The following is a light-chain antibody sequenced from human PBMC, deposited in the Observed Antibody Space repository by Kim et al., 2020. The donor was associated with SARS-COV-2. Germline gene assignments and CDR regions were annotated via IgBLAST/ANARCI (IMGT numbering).Light chain of an antibody. Sequence: SASVGDRVTSTCRASRDIYDWVAWYQQEPGKAPKLLISGASTLQSGVPSRFSGSGSGTEFTLTISNLRPEDFATYYCHQTSSFPTHFGGGTKVDIK. CDR3: HQTSSFPTH. J-gene: IGKJ4*01. CDR1: RDIYDW. CDR2: GAS. V-gene: IGKV1-12*01.